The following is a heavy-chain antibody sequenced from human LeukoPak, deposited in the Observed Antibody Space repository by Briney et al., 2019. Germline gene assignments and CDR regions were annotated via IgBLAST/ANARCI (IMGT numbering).Heavy chain of an antibody. CDR3: ARTSGAAAGYFDY. Sequence: GRSLRLSCAASGFTYSSYGMRWVRQAPGKGLEWVAVIWYDGSNKYYADSVKGRFTISRDNSKNTLYLQMNSLRAEDTAVYYCARTSGAAAGYFDYWGQGTLVTVSS. CDR1: GFTYSSYG. V-gene: IGHV3-33*01. J-gene: IGHJ4*02. D-gene: IGHD6-13*01. CDR2: IWYDGSNK.